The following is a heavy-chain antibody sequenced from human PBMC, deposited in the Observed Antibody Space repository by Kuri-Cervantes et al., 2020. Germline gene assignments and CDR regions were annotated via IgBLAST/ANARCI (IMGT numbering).Heavy chain of an antibody. D-gene: IGHD4-17*01. Sequence: SETLSLTCTVSGGSISSGNYYWSWIRQPPGKGLEWIGYIYYSGSTNYNPSLKSRVTISVDTSKNQFSLKLSSVTAADTAVYYCARKGNYGDYFYAFDIWGQGTMVTVSS. CDR3: ARKGNYGDYFYAFDI. J-gene: IGHJ3*02. CDR1: GGSISSGNYY. CDR2: IYYSGST. V-gene: IGHV4-61*01.